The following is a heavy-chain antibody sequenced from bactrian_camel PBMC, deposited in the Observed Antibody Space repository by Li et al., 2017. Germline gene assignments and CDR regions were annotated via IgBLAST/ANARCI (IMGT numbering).Heavy chain of an antibody. CDR1: GFTFDDNN. CDR2: INSDGNT. Sequence: VQLVESGGGSVQAGGSLRLSCTASGFTFDDNNMAWYRQAPGNECELVSIINSDGNTYYADFVKGRFTISQDNAKNTVYLQMNSLKPEDTAVYYCAAGALGYIGAKCPPDFGGYWGQGTQVTVS. J-gene: IGHJ6*01. V-gene: IGHV3S63*01. D-gene: IGHD1*01. CDR3: AAGALGYIGAKCPPDFGGY.